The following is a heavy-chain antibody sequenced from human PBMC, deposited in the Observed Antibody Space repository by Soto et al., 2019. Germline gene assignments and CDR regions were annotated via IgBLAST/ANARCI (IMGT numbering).Heavy chain of an antibody. V-gene: IGHV3-13*05. J-gene: IGHJ6*02. Sequence: SLRLSCAASGFSFSDYDFHWVRQVPGRGLEWVAALGAADDPYYLSSVKGRFSVSRDNAQKSLYLQMNNLRVGDTAVYYCVKDRLPGAYGNYYGMDVWGQGTTVTVSS. CDR2: LGAADDP. D-gene: IGHD3-9*01. CDR3: VKDRLPGAYGNYYGMDV. CDR1: GFSFSDYD.